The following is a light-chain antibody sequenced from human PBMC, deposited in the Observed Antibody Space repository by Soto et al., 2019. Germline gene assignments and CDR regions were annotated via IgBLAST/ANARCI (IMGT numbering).Light chain of an antibody. Sequence: EIVLTQSPCTLSLSPGESATLSCRASQSVSSSYLAWYQQKPGQAPRLLIYGASSRATGIPDRFSGSGSGTDFTLTISRLEPEDFAVYYCQQYGTSPELTFGGGTKVEIE. CDR1: QSVSSSY. CDR3: QQYGTSPELT. CDR2: GAS. V-gene: IGKV3-20*01. J-gene: IGKJ4*01.